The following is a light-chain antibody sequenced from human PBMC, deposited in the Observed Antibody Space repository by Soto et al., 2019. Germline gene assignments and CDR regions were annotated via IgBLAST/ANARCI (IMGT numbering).Light chain of an antibody. CDR3: QQSYTTPFN. CDR2: AAS. J-gene: IGKJ3*01. CDR1: QSISSY. V-gene: IGKV1-39*01. Sequence: DIQMTQSPSSLSASVGDRVTITCRASQSISSYLNWYQQKPGKAPKVLIYAASTLQSGVPSRFSGSGAGPDFTLTISSLQPEDFATYFCQQSYTTPFNFGPGTKVDIK.